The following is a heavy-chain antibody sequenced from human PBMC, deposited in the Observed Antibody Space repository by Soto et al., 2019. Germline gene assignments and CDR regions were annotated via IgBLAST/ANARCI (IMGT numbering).Heavy chain of an antibody. D-gene: IGHD2-8*01. CDR2: VSLTGDRT. CDR3: ARGGGYCTPTSCAIDS. V-gene: IGHV3-23*01. CDR1: RFDFSSYE. Sequence: EVQLLESGGGLVQPGGSLRLSCVASRFDFSSYEMSWVRQAAGKGLEWVSRVSLTGDRTNYAGSVKGRFTVSRDNFKNALYLEMDSLRPDDTAIYYCARGGGYCTPTSCAIDSWGRGTSVTVSS. J-gene: IGHJ4*02.